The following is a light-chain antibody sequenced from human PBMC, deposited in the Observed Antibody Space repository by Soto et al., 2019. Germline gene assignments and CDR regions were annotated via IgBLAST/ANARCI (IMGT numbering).Light chain of an antibody. CDR3: QQYGSSPRT. J-gene: IGKJ1*01. CDR2: GAS. Sequence: EIVLTQSPGPLSLSPGERATLSCRASQSVSSSYLAWYQQKPGQAPRLLIYGASSRATGIPDRFSGSGSRTDFTLTISRLEPEDVAVYYCQQYGSSPRTFGQGTEVEIK. CDR1: QSVSSSY. V-gene: IGKV3-20*01.